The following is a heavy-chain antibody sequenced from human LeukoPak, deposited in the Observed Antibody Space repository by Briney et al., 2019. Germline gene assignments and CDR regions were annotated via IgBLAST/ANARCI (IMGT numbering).Heavy chain of an antibody. D-gene: IGHD4/OR15-4a*01. CDR2: INPNSGGT. J-gene: IGHJ4*02. Sequence: GASVKVSCKAPGYTSTRYYMHWVRQAPGQGLEWMGWINPNSGGTNYAQKFQGRVTMTRDTSISTDYMELSRPRSDDTAVYYCAREGARSDYAEYSFDYWGQGTLVTVSS. V-gene: IGHV1-2*02. CDR1: GYTSTRYY. CDR3: AREGARSDYAEYSFDY.